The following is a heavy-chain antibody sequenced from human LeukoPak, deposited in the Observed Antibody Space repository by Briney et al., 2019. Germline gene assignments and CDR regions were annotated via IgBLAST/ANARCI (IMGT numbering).Heavy chain of an antibody. J-gene: IGHJ4*02. V-gene: IGHV3-53*01. CDR1: GFSVSSNY. CDR3: ARDRGFGGFFDY. Sequence: TGGSLRLSCAASGFSVSSNYMNWIRQAPGKGLEWVSVINRDGSIYYADSVKGRFTISRDNSKNTVYLQMNSLRAEDPAVYYCARDRGFGGFFDYWGQGTLVTVSS. CDR2: INRDGSI. D-gene: IGHD3-10*01.